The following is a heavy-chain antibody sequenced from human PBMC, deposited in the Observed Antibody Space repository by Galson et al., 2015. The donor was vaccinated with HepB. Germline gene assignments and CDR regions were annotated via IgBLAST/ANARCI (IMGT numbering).Heavy chain of an antibody. J-gene: IGHJ5*02. D-gene: IGHD6-19*01. CDR2: ISGSGGST. V-gene: IGHV3-23*01. Sequence: SLRLSCAASGFTFSSYAMSWVRQAPGKGLEWVSAISGSGGSTYYADSVEGRFTISRDNSKNTLYLQMNSLRAEDTAVYYCAKAGYSSGWKFEPWGQETLVTVSS. CDR1: GFTFSSYA. CDR3: AKAGYSSGWKFEP.